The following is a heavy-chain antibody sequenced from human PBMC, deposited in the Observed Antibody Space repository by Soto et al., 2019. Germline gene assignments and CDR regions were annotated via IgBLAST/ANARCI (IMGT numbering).Heavy chain of an antibody. J-gene: IGHJ6*02. CDR2: INPSGGST. Sequence: GASVKVSCKASGYTFTSYYMHWVRQAPGQGLEWMGIINPSGGSTSYAQKFQGRVTMTRDTSTSTVYMELSSLRSEDTAVYYCARDLIVVVPAARYGMDVWGQGTTVTVYS. D-gene: IGHD2-2*01. CDR1: GYTFTSYY. CDR3: ARDLIVVVPAARYGMDV. V-gene: IGHV1-46*01.